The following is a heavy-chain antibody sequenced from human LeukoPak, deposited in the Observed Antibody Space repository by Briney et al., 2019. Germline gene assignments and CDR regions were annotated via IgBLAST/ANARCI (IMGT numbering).Heavy chain of an antibody. J-gene: IGHJ6*02. V-gene: IGHV4-59*08. CDR1: GGSISSYY. CDR3: AGLPLHTAMVIDYYYYGMDV. CDR2: IYYSGST. Sequence: PSETLSLTCTVSGGSISSYYWSWIRQPPGKGLEWIGYIYYSGSTNYNPSLKSRVTISVDTSKNQFSLKLSSVTAADTAVYYCAGLPLHTAMVIDYYYYGMDVWGQGTTVTVSS. D-gene: IGHD5-18*01.